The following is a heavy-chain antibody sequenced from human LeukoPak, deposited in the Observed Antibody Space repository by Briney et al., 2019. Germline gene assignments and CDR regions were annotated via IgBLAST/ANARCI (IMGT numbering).Heavy chain of an antibody. J-gene: IGHJ4*02. CDR1: GYTLTELS. CDR2: FDPEDGET. D-gene: IGHD3-16*02. CDR3: ARGAFGGVIADFDY. V-gene: IGHV1-24*01. Sequence: ASVKVSCKVSGYTLTELSMHWVRQAPGKGLEWMGGFDPEDGETIYAQKFQGRVTMTTDTSTSTAYMELRSLRSDDTAVYYCARGAFGGVIADFDYWGQGTLVTVSS.